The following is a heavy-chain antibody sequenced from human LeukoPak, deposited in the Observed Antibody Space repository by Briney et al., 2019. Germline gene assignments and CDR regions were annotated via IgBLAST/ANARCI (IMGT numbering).Heavy chain of an antibody. CDR2: ISSGGSTI. CDR1: GFTFSSYE. Sequence: GGSLRLSCAASGFTFSSYEMNWVRQAPGKGLEWVSYISSGGSTIYYADSVKGRFTISRDNAKNSLYLQMNSLRAEDTAVYYCARVWFGDVYGMDVWGQGTTVTVSS. D-gene: IGHD3-10*01. V-gene: IGHV3-48*03. CDR3: ARVWFGDVYGMDV. J-gene: IGHJ6*02.